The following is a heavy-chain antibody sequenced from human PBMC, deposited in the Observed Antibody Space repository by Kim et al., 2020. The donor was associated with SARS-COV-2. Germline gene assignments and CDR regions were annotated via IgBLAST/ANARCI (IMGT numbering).Heavy chain of an antibody. J-gene: IGHJ4*02. D-gene: IGHD4-17*01. CDR3: ARDSTYYGGNSPYYFDY. Sequence: QGRGTITADESTSTAYMELSSLRSEDTAVYYCARDSTYYGGNSPYYFDYWGQGTLVTVSS. V-gene: IGHV1-69*01.